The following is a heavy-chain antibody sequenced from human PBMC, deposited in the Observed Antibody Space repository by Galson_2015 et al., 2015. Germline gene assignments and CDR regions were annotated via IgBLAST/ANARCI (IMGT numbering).Heavy chain of an antibody. CDR3: AKDTLVQRGNFVY. J-gene: IGHJ4*02. CDR2: ISGSGGST. Sequence: SLRLSCAASGFTFSSYAMRWVRQAPGKGLEWVSAISGSGGSTYYADSVKGRLTITRDNSKNTLYLQMNSLRAEDTAVYYCAKDTLVQRGNFVYWGQGTLVTVSS. V-gene: IGHV3-23*01. CDR1: GFTFSSYA. D-gene: IGHD6-13*01.